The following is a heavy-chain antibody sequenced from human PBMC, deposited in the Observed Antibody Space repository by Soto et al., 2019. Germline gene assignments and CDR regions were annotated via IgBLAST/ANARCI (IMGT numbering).Heavy chain of an antibody. D-gene: IGHD3-3*01. CDR1: GYNFAGYW. V-gene: IGHV5-51*01. CDR3: ARGGVLTRTFDX. J-gene: IGHJ4*02. Sequence: GESLKSTCKGSGYNFAGYWIAWVRQMPGKGLELMVIIYPSDSDTRYSPSFQGQVTISADKSIIYAYLQWSSLRASDTAMYYCARGGVLTRTFDXWGQVTPFTVSX. CDR2: IYPSDSDT.